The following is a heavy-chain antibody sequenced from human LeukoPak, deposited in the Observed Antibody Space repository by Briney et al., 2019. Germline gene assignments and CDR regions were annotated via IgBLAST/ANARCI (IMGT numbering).Heavy chain of an antibody. CDR1: GDSVSSNSAA. CDR2: TYYRSKWYN. V-gene: IGHV6-1*01. J-gene: IGHJ5*02. CDR3: AREENFSPVLRYFAWSPNWFDP. D-gene: IGHD3-9*01. Sequence: SQTLSLTCAISGDSVSSNSAAWNWIRQSPSRGLEWLGRTYYRSKWYNDYAVSVKSRITINPDTSKNQFSLQLNSVTPEDTAVYYRAREENFSPVLRYFAWSPNWFDPWGQGTLVTVSS.